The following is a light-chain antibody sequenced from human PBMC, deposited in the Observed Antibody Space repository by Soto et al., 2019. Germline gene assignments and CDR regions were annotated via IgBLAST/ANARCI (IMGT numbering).Light chain of an antibody. CDR2: EVS. J-gene: IGLJ2*01. CDR3: SSYAGSNTFE. Sequence: QSALTQPPSASGSPGQSVTISCTGTSSDVGGYNYVSWYQQHPGKAPKVMIYEVSKRPSGVPDRFSGSKSGDTASLTVSGLQAEDEADYYCSSYAGSNTFEFGGGTQLTVL. V-gene: IGLV2-8*01. CDR1: SSDVGGYNY.